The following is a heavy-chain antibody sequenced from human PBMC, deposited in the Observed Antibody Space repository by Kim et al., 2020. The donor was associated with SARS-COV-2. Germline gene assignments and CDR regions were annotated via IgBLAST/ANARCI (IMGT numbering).Heavy chain of an antibody. J-gene: IGHJ4*02. CDR1: GFTFRDYA. CDR2: INSNGGTT. V-gene: IGHV3-64*01. CDR3: AIGRGSGWYYLDS. D-gene: IGHD6-19*01. Sequence: GGSLRLSCAASGFTFRDYAMYWVRQTPGKGLEYVALINSNGGTTFYANSVKGRFTVSRDNSKNALYLQMGSLRGEYMAVYYCAIGRGSGWYYLDSWGQGNLDSVSS.